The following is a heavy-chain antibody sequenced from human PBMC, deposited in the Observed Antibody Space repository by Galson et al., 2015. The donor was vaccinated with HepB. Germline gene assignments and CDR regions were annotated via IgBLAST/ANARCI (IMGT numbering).Heavy chain of an antibody. CDR2: IWYDGSNR. J-gene: IGHJ2*01. V-gene: IGHV3-33*01. Sequence: SLRLSCAASGFTFSSFGMHWVCQAPGKGLEWVAVIWYDGSNRYYGDSVKGRFTISRDNSKNTLYLQMNSLRAEDTAVYYCAREHYYDSSGYYYARYLALWGRGTLVTVSS. CDR1: GFTFSSFG. CDR3: AREHYYDSSGYYYARYLAL. D-gene: IGHD3-22*01.